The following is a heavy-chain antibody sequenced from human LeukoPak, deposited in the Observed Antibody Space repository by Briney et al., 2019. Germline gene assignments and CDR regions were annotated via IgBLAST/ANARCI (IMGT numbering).Heavy chain of an antibody. V-gene: IGHV3-30*02. CDR3: AKEHGTGSYFDY. J-gene: IGHJ4*02. Sequence: GGSLRLSCAASEFTFSNHGMHWVRQAPGKGLKWVAFIQYDGSNKYYGNSVKGRFTISRDTSKNTLYLQMNSLRAEDTAVYYCAKEHGTGSYFDYWGQGTLVTVSS. CDR2: IQYDGSNK. CDR1: EFTFSNHG. D-gene: IGHD3-10*01.